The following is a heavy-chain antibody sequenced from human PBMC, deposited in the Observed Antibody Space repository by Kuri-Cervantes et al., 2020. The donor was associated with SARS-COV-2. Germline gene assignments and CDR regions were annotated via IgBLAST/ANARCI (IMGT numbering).Heavy chain of an antibody. CDR1: GFTFSSYA. D-gene: IGHD3-10*01. CDR2: IYSGGSST. Sequence: LSLTCAASGFTFSSYAMSWVRQAPGKGLEWVSVIYSGGSSTYYADSVKGRFTISRDNSKNTLYLQMNSLRAEDTAVYYCASMVRGNYGMDVWGQGTTVTVSS. J-gene: IGHJ6*02. CDR3: ASMVRGNYGMDV. V-gene: IGHV3-23*03.